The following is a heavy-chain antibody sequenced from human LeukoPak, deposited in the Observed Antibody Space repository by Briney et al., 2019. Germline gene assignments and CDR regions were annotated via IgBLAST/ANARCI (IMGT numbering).Heavy chain of an antibody. Sequence: TGGSLRLSCAASGFTFSSYTMSWVRQAPGRGLEWVSAISGSGGSTYYADSVKGRFTISRDNSMNTLYLQMNSLRAEDTAVYYCARELGNYYYYYGMDVWGQGTTVTVSS. D-gene: IGHD3-16*01. V-gene: IGHV3-23*01. CDR2: ISGSGGST. J-gene: IGHJ6*02. CDR3: ARELGNYYYYYGMDV. CDR1: GFTFSSYT.